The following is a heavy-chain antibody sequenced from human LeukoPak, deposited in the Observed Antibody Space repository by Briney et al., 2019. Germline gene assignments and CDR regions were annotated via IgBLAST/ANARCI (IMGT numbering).Heavy chain of an antibody. J-gene: IGHJ4*02. CDR1: GFTFDDYA. CDR2: ISWNSGSI. Sequence: GGSLRLSCAASGFTFDDYAMHWVRQAPGKGLEWVSGISWNSGSIGYADSVKGRFTVSRDNAKNSLFLQMNSLRGEDTAVYFCAGGTGWITDYWGQGTLVTVSS. D-gene: IGHD6-19*01. V-gene: IGHV3-9*01. CDR3: AGGTGWITDY.